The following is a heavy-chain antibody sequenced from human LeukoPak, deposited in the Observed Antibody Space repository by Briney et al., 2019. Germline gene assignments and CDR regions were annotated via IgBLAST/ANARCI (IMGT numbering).Heavy chain of an antibody. Sequence: SETLSLTCAVYGGSFSGYYWSWLRQPPGKGLEWIGEINHSGSTNYNPSLKSRVTISVDTSKNQFSLKLSSVTAADTAVYYCARGTVEDIVVVPAAIPNPYFDYWGQGTLVTVSS. V-gene: IGHV4-34*01. CDR2: INHSGST. CDR1: GGSFSGYY. D-gene: IGHD2-2*02. J-gene: IGHJ4*02. CDR3: ARGTVEDIVVVPAAIPNPYFDY.